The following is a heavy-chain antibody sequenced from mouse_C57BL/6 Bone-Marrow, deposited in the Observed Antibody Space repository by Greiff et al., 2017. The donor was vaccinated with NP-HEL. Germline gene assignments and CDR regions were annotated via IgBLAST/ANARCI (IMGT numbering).Heavy chain of an antibody. J-gene: IGHJ1*03. CDR1: GLTFSSYG. CDR3: ARQTIVTTKDFDV. Sequence: EVQLVESGGDLVKPGGSLKLSCAASGLTFSSYGMSWVRPTPDKRLEWVATISSGGSYTYYPDSVKGRFTISRDNAKNTLYLQMSSLKSEDTAIYYCARQTIVTTKDFDVWGTGTTVTVSS. CDR2: ISSGGSYT. D-gene: IGHD2-5*01. V-gene: IGHV5-6*01.